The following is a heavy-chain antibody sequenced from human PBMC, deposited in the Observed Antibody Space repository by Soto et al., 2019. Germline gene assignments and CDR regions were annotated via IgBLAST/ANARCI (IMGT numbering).Heavy chain of an antibody. CDR2: ISYDGTKK. CDR3: AQGAPGGWHFFDI. D-gene: IGHD6-19*01. Sequence: PGGSLRLSCAGSGFTFRTYCIHWVRQAPCKGLEWVADISYDGTKKFYIDSVKGRFTISRDNSKNTLYLQMNGLRTEDTAVYYCAQGAPGGWHFFDICGQGTLVTVSS. V-gene: IGHV3-30*18. J-gene: IGHJ4*02. CDR1: GFTFRTYC.